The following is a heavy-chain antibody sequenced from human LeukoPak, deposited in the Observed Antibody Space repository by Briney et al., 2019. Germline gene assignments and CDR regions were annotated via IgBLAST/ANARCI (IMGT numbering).Heavy chain of an antibody. Sequence: SETLSLTCTVSGGSISSYYWSWIRQPAGKGLEWIGRIYTSGSTNYNPSLKSRVTMSVDTSKNQFSLKLSSVTAADTAVYYCARDKYYGSGNYGKYNWFDPWGQGALVTVSS. V-gene: IGHV4-4*07. J-gene: IGHJ5*02. CDR1: GGSISSYY. D-gene: IGHD3-10*01. CDR2: IYTSGST. CDR3: ARDKYYGSGNYGKYNWFDP.